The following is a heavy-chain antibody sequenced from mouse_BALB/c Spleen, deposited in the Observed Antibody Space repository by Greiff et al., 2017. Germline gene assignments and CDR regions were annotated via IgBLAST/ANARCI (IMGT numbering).Heavy chain of an antibody. V-gene: IGHV3-2*02. Sequence: DVQLVESGPGLVKPSQSLSLTCTVTGYSITSDYAWNWIRQFPGNKLEWMGYISYSGSTSYNPSLKSRISITRDTSKNQFFLQLNSVTTEDTATYYCAREMVTKGAWFAYWGQGTLVTVSA. CDR2: ISYSGST. CDR1: GYSITSDYA. CDR3: AREMVTKGAWFAY. D-gene: IGHD2-2*01. J-gene: IGHJ3*01.